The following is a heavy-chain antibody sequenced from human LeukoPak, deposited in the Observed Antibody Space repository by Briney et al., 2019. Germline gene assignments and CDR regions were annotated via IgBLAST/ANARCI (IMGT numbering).Heavy chain of an antibody. CDR2: IYSSGYT. CDR3: ARGEHSVDS. CDR1: GGAIRSHC. J-gene: IGHJ4*02. V-gene: IGHV4-4*07. Sequence: SETLSLTCTVSGGAIRSHCWNWIRQPAGKGLEWIGRIYSSGYTNDNPFLKSRITMSVDMSKNQLSLRLNSVTAADTAVYYCARGEHSVDSWGQGMLVTVSS. D-gene: IGHD1/OR15-1a*01.